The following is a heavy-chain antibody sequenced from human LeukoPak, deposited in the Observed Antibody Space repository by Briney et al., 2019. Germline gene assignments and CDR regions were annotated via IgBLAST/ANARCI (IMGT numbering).Heavy chain of an antibody. Sequence: AASVKVSCKASGDTFSGYTISWVRQAPGQGLEWMGRIIPIFGTANYAQKFQGRVTITADKSTNTAYMELSSLRSEDTAVYYCASATYGGYVSPDIYEFDYWGQGTLVTVSS. V-gene: IGHV1-69*08. CDR2: IIPIFGTA. D-gene: IGHD5-12*01. CDR3: ASATYGGYVSPDIYEFDY. J-gene: IGHJ4*02. CDR1: GDTFSGYT.